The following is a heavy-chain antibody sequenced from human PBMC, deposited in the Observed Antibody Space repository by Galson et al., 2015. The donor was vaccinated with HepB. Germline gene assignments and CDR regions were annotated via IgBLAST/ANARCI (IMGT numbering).Heavy chain of an antibody. Sequence: SLRLSCAASGFTVSSNYMSWVRQAPGKGLEWVSVIYSGGSTYYADSVKGRFTISRDNSKNTLYLQMNSLRSEDTAVYYCAADRRIVGGLFDPWGQGTLVSVSS. CDR1: GFTVSSNY. V-gene: IGHV3-66*01. J-gene: IGHJ5*02. CDR3: AADRRIVGGLFDP. CDR2: IYSGGST. D-gene: IGHD1-26*01.